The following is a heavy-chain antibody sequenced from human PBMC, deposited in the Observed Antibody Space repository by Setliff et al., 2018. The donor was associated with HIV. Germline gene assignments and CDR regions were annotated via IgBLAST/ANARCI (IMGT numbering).Heavy chain of an antibody. V-gene: IGHV1-2*02. CDR2: INPNTGGT. CDR3: ARDNRTGYSGGWPLDY. J-gene: IGHJ4*02. CDR1: GYSFTGYY. D-gene: IGHD5-12*01. Sequence: AASVKVSCKASGYSFTGYYMHWVRQTPGQGLEWVGWINPNTGGTQYAQRFQGRVTVTRDTPYTTVYMEMKSLRSDDTAIYYCARDNRTGYSGGWPLDYWGQGTLVTVS.